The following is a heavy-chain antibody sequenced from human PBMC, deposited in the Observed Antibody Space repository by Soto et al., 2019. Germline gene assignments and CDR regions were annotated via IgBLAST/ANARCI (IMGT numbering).Heavy chain of an antibody. CDR3: ARNSPP. J-gene: IGHJ5*02. CDR2: ISPNNNYI. CDR1: GFTFSTYS. V-gene: IGHV3-21*01. Sequence: PGGSLRLSCAASGFTFSTYSMNWVRQAPGKGLEWVSSISPNNNYIYYAGSVKGRFTISRDNAKNSLYLQMNSLRAEDTAVYYCARNSPPWGQGTLVTVSS.